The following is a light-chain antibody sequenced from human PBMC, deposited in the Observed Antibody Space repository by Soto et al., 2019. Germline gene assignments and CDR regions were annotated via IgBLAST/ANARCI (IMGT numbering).Light chain of an antibody. Sequence: DIAMTQSPSSLSASVGDRVTITCRSSQSISSHLNWYQQRPGKAPKFLIHAASSLQSGVPSRFSGSGSGTDFTLTINSLQPEDFATYYCQQSYSVPVTFGQGTRLEIK. CDR2: AAS. V-gene: IGKV1-39*01. CDR3: QQSYSVPVT. CDR1: QSISSH. J-gene: IGKJ5*01.